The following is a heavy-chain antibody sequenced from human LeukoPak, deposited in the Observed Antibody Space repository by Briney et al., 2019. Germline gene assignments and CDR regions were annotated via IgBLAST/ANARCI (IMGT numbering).Heavy chain of an antibody. CDR3: ARDHQPGIGIDC. Sequence: GGSLRLSCAASGFTVSSNYMSWVRQAPGKGLEWVSMLFSDGTTSYADSVKGRFTISRDSSKNTMYLQMNSLRAEDTAVYYCARDHQPGIGIDCWGQGTLVTVSP. J-gene: IGHJ4*02. D-gene: IGHD3-10*01. V-gene: IGHV3-53*01. CDR2: LFSDGTT. CDR1: GFTVSSNY.